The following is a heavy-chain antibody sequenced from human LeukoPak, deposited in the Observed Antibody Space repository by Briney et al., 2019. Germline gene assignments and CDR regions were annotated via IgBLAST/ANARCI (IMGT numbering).Heavy chain of an antibody. V-gene: IGHV3-30*02. D-gene: IGHD2-8*02. CDR3: SKDGSWSCTD. CDR1: GFTFSSYA. CDR2: IAHHGNNK. Sequence: GGSLRLSCGASGFTFSSYAMHWVRQGPGKGLEWVAYIAHHGNNKYYADSVKGRFTISRYNSKGSLYLQMNSLRADDTAVYYCSKDGSWSCTDWGQGTLVRVSS. J-gene: IGHJ4*02.